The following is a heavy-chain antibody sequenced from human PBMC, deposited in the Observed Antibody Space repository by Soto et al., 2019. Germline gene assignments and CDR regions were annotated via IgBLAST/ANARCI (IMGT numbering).Heavy chain of an antibody. Sequence: GGSLRLSCAASGFTFSNFDMSWVRQAPGKGLEWVSGISTSGGTTYYADSVKGRFTSSRDNSKNTLYLQMTSLRAEDTAVYYCATGTAAPAHWGQGTLVTVSS. D-gene: IGHD6-13*01. CDR3: ATGTAAPAH. J-gene: IGHJ1*01. V-gene: IGHV3-23*01. CDR1: GFTFSNFD. CDR2: ISTSGGTT.